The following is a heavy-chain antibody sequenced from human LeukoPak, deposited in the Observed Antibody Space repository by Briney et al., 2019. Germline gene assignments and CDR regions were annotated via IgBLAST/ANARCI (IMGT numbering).Heavy chain of an antibody. J-gene: IGHJ4*02. D-gene: IGHD4-23*01. CDR2: ISYDGSNK. V-gene: IGHV3-30*03. CDR1: GFTFSSYG. CDR3: ARVWGDTVVTNVY. Sequence: PGGSLRLSCAAYGFTFSSYGKHWVRQAPGKGLEWLAVISYDGSNKYYADSVKGRFTISRDNPKNTLYLQMNSLRAEDMAVYYCARVWGDTVVTNVYWGQCILVTVSS.